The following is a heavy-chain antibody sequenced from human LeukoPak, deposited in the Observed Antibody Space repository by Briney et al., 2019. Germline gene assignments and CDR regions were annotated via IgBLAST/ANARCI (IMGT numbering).Heavy chain of an antibody. D-gene: IGHD5-18*01. CDR1: GFTFSSYA. CDR2: ISYDGSNK. J-gene: IGHJ4*02. Sequence: LGGSLRLSCAASGFTFSSYAMHWVRQAPGKGLEWVAVISYDGSNKYYADSVKGRFTISRDNSKNTLYLQMNSLRAEDTAVYYCARAGYSYGPFDYWGQGTLVTVSS. V-gene: IGHV3-30-3*01. CDR3: ARAGYSYGPFDY.